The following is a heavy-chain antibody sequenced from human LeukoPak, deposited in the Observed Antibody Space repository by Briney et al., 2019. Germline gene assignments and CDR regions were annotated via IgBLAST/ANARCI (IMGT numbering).Heavy chain of an antibody. CDR3: ALGGYSGYSRVIFYFNY. CDR2: IIPIFGTA. V-gene: IGHV1-69*01. Sequence: SVKVSCKASGGTFSSYAISWVRQAPGQGLEWMGGIIPIFGTANYAQKFQGRVTITADESTSTAYMDLSSLTSEDTAVYYCALGGYSGYSRVIFYFNYWGQGTLVTVSS. D-gene: IGHD5-12*01. CDR1: GGTFSSYA. J-gene: IGHJ4*02.